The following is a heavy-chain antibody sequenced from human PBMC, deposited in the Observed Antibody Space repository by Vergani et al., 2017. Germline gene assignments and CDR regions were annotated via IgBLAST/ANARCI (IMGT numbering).Heavy chain of an antibody. D-gene: IGHD3-10*01. J-gene: IGHJ4*02. Sequence: QVQLVESGGGVVQPGRSLRLSCAASGFTFSSYAMHWVRQAPGKGLEWVAVISYDGSNKYYADSVKGRFTISRDNSKNTLYLQMNSLRAEDTAVYYCARGAGELLTFDYWGQGTLVTVSS. CDR2: ISYDGSNK. CDR3: ARGAGELLTFDY. CDR1: GFTFSSYA. V-gene: IGHV3-30-3*01.